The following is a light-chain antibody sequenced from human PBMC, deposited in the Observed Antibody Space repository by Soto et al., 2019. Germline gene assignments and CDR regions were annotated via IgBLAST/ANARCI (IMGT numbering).Light chain of an antibody. Sequence: EIVLTQSPATLSLSPGERATLSCRASQSVSSYLAWYQQKPGQAPRLLIYDASNRATGIPARFSGSGSGTDFTLSISSLEPEDFAVYYCQQRSNWPPFITFGQGTLLEIK. J-gene: IGKJ5*01. CDR2: DAS. V-gene: IGKV3-11*01. CDR3: QQRSNWPPFIT. CDR1: QSVSSY.